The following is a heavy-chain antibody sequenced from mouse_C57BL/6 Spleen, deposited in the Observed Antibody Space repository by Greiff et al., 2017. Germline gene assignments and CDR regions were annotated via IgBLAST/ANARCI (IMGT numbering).Heavy chain of an antibody. V-gene: IGHV1-69*01. CDR2: IDPSDSYT. J-gene: IGHJ3*01. CDR1: GYTFTSYW. Sequence: VQLQQPGAELVMPGASVKLSCKASGYTFTSYWMHWVKQRPGQGLEWIGEIDPSDSYTNYNQKFKGKSTLTVDKSSSTAYMQLSSLTSEDSAVYYCARITTVVAPYWGQGTLVTVSA. D-gene: IGHD1-1*01. CDR3: ARITTVVAPY.